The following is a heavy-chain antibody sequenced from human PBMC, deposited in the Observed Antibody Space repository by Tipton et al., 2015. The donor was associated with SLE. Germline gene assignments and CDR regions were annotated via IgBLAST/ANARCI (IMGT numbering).Heavy chain of an antibody. D-gene: IGHD2-15*01. CDR3: AREHISSLRDAFEI. V-gene: IGHV4-59*01. CDR1: GGSINSYF. CDR2: IHYTGST. Sequence: GLVKPSETLSLSCDVSGGSINSYFWSWIRQSPGKGLEWIGYIHYTGSTKYNPSLKSRVTISVDTSKNQFTLKLSSVTAVDPAVYYWAREHISSLRDAFEIWGQGTMVTVS. J-gene: IGHJ3*02.